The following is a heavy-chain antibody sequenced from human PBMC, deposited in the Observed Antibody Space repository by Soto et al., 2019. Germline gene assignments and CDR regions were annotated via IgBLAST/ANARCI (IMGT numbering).Heavy chain of an antibody. CDR1: GGSISSGGYY. J-gene: IGHJ4*01. CDR2: IYYGGST. V-gene: IGHV4-31*03. D-gene: IGHD3-22*01. Sequence: SETLSLTCTVSGGSISSGGYYWSWIRQHPGKGLEWIGYIYYGGSTYYNPSLKSRATISGDTSKNQFSLKLSSVTAADTAVYYCARGGYYYENSGQNAYDYWGQGFRVTVSS. CDR3: ARGGYYYENSGQNAYDY.